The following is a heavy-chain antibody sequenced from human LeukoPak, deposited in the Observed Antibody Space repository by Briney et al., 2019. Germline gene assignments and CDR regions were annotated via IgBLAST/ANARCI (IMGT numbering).Heavy chain of an antibody. D-gene: IGHD3-3*01. Sequence: GGSLRLSCAASGFTFSSYSMNWVRQAPGKGLEWVSSISSSSSYIYYADSVKGRFTISRDNAKNSLYLQMNSLRAEDTAVYYCASPRDFCSGPYYFDYWGQGTLVTVSS. CDR2: ISSSSSYI. CDR1: GFTFSSYS. V-gene: IGHV3-21*01. J-gene: IGHJ4*02. CDR3: ASPRDFCSGPYYFDY.